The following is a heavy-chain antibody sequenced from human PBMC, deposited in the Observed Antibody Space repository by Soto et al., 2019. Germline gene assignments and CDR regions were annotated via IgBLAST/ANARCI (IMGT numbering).Heavy chain of an antibody. V-gene: IGHV3-33*01. CDR1: GFTFSSYG. J-gene: IGHJ4*02. D-gene: IGHD3-9*01. CDR3: AREGNYDILTGYYTGFDY. Sequence: PGGSLRLSCAASGFTFSSYGMHWVRQAPGKGLEWVAVIWYDGSNKYYADSVKGRFTISRDNSKNTLYLQMNSLRAEDTAVYYCAREGNYDILTGYYTGFDYWGQGT. CDR2: IWYDGSNK.